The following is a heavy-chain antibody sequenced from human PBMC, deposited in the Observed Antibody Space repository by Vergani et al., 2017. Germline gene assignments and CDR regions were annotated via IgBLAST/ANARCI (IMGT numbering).Heavy chain of an antibody. Sequence: EVQLVESGGGLVQPGGSLRLSCAASGFTVSSNYMSWVRQAPGKGLEWVSVIYSGGSTYYADSVKGRFTISRDNAKNSLYLQMNSLRAEDTAVYYCARELDNWNDAGDAFDIWGQGTMVTVSS. V-gene: IGHV3-66*01. J-gene: IGHJ3*02. CDR1: GFTVSSNY. CDR3: ARELDNWNDAGDAFDI. CDR2: IYSGGST. D-gene: IGHD1-20*01.